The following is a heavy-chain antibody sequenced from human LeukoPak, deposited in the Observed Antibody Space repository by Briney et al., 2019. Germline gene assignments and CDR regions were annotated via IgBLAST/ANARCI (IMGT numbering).Heavy chain of an antibody. CDR3: ARVPAAFEYYFDY. D-gene: IGHD2-2*01. CDR2: ISSSSSYI. Sequence: GGSLRLSCAASGFTFSSYSMNWVRQAPGKGLEWVSSISSSSSYIYYADSVKGRFTISRDNAKNSLYLQMNSLRAEDTAVYYCARVPAAFEYYFDYWGQGTLVTVSS. CDR1: GFTFSSYS. V-gene: IGHV3-21*01. J-gene: IGHJ4*02.